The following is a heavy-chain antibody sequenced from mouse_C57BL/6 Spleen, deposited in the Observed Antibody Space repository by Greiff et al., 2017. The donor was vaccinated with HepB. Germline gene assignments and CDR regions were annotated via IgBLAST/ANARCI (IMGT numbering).Heavy chain of an antibody. D-gene: IGHD2-5*01. J-gene: IGHJ4*01. Sequence: VQLQQSGPELVKPGASVKISCKASGYSFTGYYMNWVKQSPEKSLEWIGEINPSTGGTTYNQKFKAKATLTVDKSSSTAYMQLKSLTSEDSAVYYCARRIYYSNPYAMDYWGQGTSVTVSS. V-gene: IGHV1-42*01. CDR2: INPSTGGT. CDR1: GYSFTGYY. CDR3: ARRIYYSNPYAMDY.